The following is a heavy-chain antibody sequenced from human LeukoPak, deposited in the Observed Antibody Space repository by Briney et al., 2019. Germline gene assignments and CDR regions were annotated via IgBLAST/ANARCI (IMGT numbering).Heavy chain of an antibody. Sequence: PSETLSLTCTVSGGSISSSSYYWGWIRQPPGKGQEWIGSIYYSGSTYYNPSLKSRVTISVDTSKNQFSLKLSSVTAADTAVYYCARPHQGIVVVPTDWGQGTLVTVSS. D-gene: IGHD2-2*01. J-gene: IGHJ4*02. CDR1: GGSISSSSYY. V-gene: IGHV4-39*01. CDR3: ARPHQGIVVVPTD. CDR2: IYYSGST.